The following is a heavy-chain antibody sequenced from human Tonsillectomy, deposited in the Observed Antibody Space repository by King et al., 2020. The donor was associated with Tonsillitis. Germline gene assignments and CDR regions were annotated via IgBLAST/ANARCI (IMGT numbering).Heavy chain of an antibody. CDR3: ARDRDYYDSSGWNGDYYYYYGMDV. Sequence: EVQLVESGGGLVRPGGSLRLSCAASGFTFSDYSINWVRQAPGKGLEWVSSISSSSSYIYYADSVKGRFTISRDDARNSLYLQMISLRAEDTAVYYCARDRDYYDSSGWNGDYYYYYGMDVWGQGTTVTVSS. CDR1: GFTFSDYS. D-gene: IGHD3-22*01. CDR2: ISSSSSYI. J-gene: IGHJ6*02. V-gene: IGHV3-21*01.